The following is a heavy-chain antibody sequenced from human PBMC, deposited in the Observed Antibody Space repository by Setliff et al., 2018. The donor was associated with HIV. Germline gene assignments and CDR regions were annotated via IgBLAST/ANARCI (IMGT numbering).Heavy chain of an antibody. V-gene: IGHV4-34*12. CDR2: IIHSGGT. D-gene: IGHD2-15*01. J-gene: IGHJ4*02. Sequence: PSETLSLTCAVYGGSFSGYYWTWIRQPPGRGLEWIGEIIHSGGTNYNRSLKSRVTISVDTSKNQFSLNLSSVTAADTAVYYCAREGLGVVGAIDYWSQGTLVTAPQ. CDR3: AREGLGVVGAIDY. CDR1: GGSFSGYY.